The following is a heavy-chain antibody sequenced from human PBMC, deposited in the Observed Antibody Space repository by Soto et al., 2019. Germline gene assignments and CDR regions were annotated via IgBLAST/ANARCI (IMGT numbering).Heavy chain of an antibody. CDR3: AREKIVGANPFDY. V-gene: IGHV1-2*02. CDR2: INPNSGGT. CDR1: EFTFTDYY. J-gene: IGHJ4*02. D-gene: IGHD1-26*01. Sequence: ASVKVSCKTSEFTFTDYYIHWVRQAPGQGLEWMGWINPNSGGTDYGQKFQGRVTMTRDTSIGTAHMELRGLRSDDTAVYYCAREKIVGANPFDYWGQGNLVTVSS.